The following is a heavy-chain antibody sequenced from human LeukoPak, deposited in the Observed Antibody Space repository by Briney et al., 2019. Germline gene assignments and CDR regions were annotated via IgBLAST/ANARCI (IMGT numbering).Heavy chain of an antibody. CDR2: IYYSGST. CDR1: GGSISSSSYY. D-gene: IGHD4-17*01. V-gene: IGHV4-39*01. J-gene: IGHJ4*02. CDR3: ARGGGYGDRGDY. Sequence: SETLSLTCTVSGGSISSSSYYWGWIRQPPGKGLEWIGSIYYSGSTYYDPSLKSRVTISVDTSKNQFSLKLSSVTAADTAVYYCARGGGYGDRGDYWGQGTLVTVSS.